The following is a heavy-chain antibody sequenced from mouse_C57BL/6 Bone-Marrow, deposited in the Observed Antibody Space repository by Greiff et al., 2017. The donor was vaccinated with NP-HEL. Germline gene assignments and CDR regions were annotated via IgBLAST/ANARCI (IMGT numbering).Heavy chain of an antibody. CDR3: TRGGPYDYDGGAWFAY. J-gene: IGHJ3*01. Sequence: EVQLVESGEGLVKPGGSLKLSCAASGFTFSSYAMSWVRQTPEKRLEWVAYISSGGDYIYYADTVKGRFTISRDNARNTLYLQMSSLKSEDTAMYYCTRGGPYDYDGGAWFAYWGQGTLVTVSA. CDR1: GFTFSSYA. CDR2: ISSGGDYI. V-gene: IGHV5-9-1*02. D-gene: IGHD2-4*01.